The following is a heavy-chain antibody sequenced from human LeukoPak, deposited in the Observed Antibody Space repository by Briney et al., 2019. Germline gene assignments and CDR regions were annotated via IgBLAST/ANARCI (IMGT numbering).Heavy chain of an antibody. V-gene: IGHV1-46*01. CDR3: ARVQTSGIAVAGPFDY. D-gene: IGHD6-19*01. Sequence: ASVKVSCKASGGTFSSYAISWVRQAPGQGLEWMGIINPSGGSTSYAQKFQGRVTMTRDTSTSTVYMELSSLRSEDTAVYYCARVQTSGIAVAGPFDYWGQGTLVTVSS. CDR1: GGTFSSYA. CDR2: INPSGGST. J-gene: IGHJ4*02.